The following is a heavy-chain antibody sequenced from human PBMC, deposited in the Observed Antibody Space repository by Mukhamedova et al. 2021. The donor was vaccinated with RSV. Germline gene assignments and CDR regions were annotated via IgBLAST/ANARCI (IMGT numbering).Heavy chain of an antibody. D-gene: IGHD1-1*01. CDR3: AKGAQLERPPDYYYGMDV. Sequence: GLEWMAWMKPNTGGTDYAQKFQGRVTMTRDTSNTVAFMELSSLRSDDTAVYYCAKGAQLERPPDYYYGMDVWGQGTTVTVSS. CDR2: MKPNTGGT. J-gene: IGHJ6*02. V-gene: IGHV1-2*02.